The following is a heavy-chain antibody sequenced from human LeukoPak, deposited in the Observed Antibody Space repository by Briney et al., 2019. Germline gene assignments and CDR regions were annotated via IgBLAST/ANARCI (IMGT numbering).Heavy chain of an antibody. CDR1: GGSFNSYY. J-gene: IGHJ4*01. D-gene: IGHD1-26*01. CDR3: AREPQVNTVGATIRNFDS. CDR2: IYHSGRT. V-gene: IGHV4-38-2*02. Sequence: SETLSLTCTVSGGSFNSYYWGWIRQPPGKGQGWIGSIYHSGRTYYNPSLKSRVAISVDTSKNQFSLKLSSVTAADTALYYCAREPQVNTVGATIRNFDSWGQGTLVTVS.